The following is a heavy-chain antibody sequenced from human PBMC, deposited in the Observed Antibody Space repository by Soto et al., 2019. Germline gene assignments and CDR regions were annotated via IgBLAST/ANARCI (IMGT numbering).Heavy chain of an antibody. CDR2: ISGSGEPT. D-gene: IGHD1-1*01. J-gene: IGHJ4*02. V-gene: IGHV3-23*01. CDR1: GFTFSSYA. Sequence: PGGSLRLSCAASGFTFSSYAMTWVRQAPGKGLEWVSTISGSGEPTYYSDSVKGRLTFSRDNSNNTVYLQMNSLRADDTAVYYCVRLEPRKAFDYWGQGTLVTVSS. CDR3: VRLEPRKAFDY.